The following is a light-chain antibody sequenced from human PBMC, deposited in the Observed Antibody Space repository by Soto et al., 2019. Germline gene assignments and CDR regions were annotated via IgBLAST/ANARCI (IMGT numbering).Light chain of an antibody. Sequence: QSVLTQPASVSGSPGQSITISCTGTSSDVGGYNHVSWYQQYPGKAPKVIIYELSNRPSGISNRFSGSKSGNTASLTISGLQAEDEADYYCSSYTSSSTLLDVFGTGTKLTVL. V-gene: IGLV2-14*01. CDR1: SSDVGGYNH. CDR3: SSYTSSSTLLDV. J-gene: IGLJ1*01. CDR2: ELS.